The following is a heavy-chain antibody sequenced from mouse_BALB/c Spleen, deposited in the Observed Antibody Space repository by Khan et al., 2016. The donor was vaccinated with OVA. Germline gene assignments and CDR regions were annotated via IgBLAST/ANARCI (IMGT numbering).Heavy chain of an antibody. Sequence: VRLPQSGAELGRPGSSVKLSCKTSGSTFTSYGIKWVTQRPGQGLEWIGYIYPGNGYTEYNEKFQGKAILTSDTSSSTAYMQLRSLTSEDSAIYFCTTAYYRYYFDYWGQGTTLTVSS. V-gene: IGHV1S134*01. CDR3: TTAYYRYYFDY. CDR2: IYPGNGYT. CDR1: GSTFTSYG. J-gene: IGHJ2*01. D-gene: IGHD2-14*01.